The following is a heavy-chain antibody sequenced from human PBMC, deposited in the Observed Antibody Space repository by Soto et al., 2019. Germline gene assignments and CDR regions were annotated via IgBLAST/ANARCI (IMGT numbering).Heavy chain of an antibody. V-gene: IGHV3-23*01. CDR3: AKDAVSGDGIWLMDS. CDR1: GFTFSNYA. D-gene: IGHD4-17*01. Sequence: GGSLRLSCAASGFTFSNYAMTWARQAPGKGLEWVSSLLRSGSTAYYADSVRGRFTISSDTSANSLYLQMDSLRAEDTAIYYCAKDAVSGDGIWLMDSWGQGTVVTVSS. CDR2: LLRSGSTA. J-gene: IGHJ5*02.